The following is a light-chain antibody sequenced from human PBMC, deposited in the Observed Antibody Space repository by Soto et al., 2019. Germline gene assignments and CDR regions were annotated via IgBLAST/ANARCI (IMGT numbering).Light chain of an antibody. Sequence: QSVLTQPASVSGSPGQSITISCTGTSSDVGGYNYVSWYQQHPGKAPKLMIYDVSNRPSGVSNRFSGSKSCNTASLTISGLQAEDEADYYCSSYTRSSTLVVFGGGTNLTVL. J-gene: IGLJ2*01. CDR3: SSYTRSSTLVV. V-gene: IGLV2-14*01. CDR2: DVS. CDR1: SSDVGGYNY.